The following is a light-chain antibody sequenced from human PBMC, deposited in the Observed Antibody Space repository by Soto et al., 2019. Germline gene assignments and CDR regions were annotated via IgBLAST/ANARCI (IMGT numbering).Light chain of an antibody. CDR2: DAS. J-gene: IGKJ1*01. CDR3: QQYNSYSPWT. Sequence: DIPMTQSPSTLSASVGDRVTITCRASQSISSWLAWYQQKPGKAPKLLIYDASSLESGVPSRFSGSGSGTEFTLTISILQPDYFATYYCQQYNSYSPWTFGQGTKVEIK. CDR1: QSISSW. V-gene: IGKV1-5*01.